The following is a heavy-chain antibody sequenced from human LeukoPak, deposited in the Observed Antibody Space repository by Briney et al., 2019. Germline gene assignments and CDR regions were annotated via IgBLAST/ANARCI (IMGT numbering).Heavy chain of an antibody. CDR3: AKQALPLRFLEWLLYY. V-gene: IGHV3-23*01. D-gene: IGHD3-3*01. CDR2: ISGSGGST. J-gene: IGHJ4*02. Sequence: GGSLRLSCAASGFTFSSYAMSWVRQAPGKGLEWVSAISGSGGSTYYADSVEGRFTISRDNSKNTLYLQMNSLRAEDTAVYYCAKQALPLRFLEWLLYYWGQGTLVTVSS. CDR1: GFTFSSYA.